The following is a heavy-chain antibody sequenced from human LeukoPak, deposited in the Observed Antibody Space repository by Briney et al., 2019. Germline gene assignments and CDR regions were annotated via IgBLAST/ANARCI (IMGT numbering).Heavy chain of an antibody. D-gene: IGHD3-3*01. Sequence: ASVKASCKVSGYTLTELSMHWVRQAPGKGLEWMGGFDPEDGETIYAQKFQGRVTMTEDTSTDTAYMELSSLRSEDTAVYYCATENYDFWSGLFDYWGQGTLVTVSS. CDR3: ATENYDFWSGLFDY. V-gene: IGHV1-24*01. CDR2: FDPEDGET. CDR1: GYTLTELS. J-gene: IGHJ4*02.